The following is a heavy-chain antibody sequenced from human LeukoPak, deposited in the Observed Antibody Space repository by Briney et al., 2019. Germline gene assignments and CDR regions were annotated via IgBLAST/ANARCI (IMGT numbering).Heavy chain of an antibody. CDR2: IYYSGST. Sequence: PSETLSLTCTVSGGSISSSSYFWGWIRQPPGRGLERFGSIYYSGSTYYNPSLKSRVIISVDTSKNQFSLKLSSVTAADTAVYYCARSQHEYSSSVTWFDPWGQGTLVTVSS. CDR3: ARSQHEYSSSVTWFDP. CDR1: GGSISSSSYF. D-gene: IGHD6-6*01. J-gene: IGHJ5*02. V-gene: IGHV4-39*01.